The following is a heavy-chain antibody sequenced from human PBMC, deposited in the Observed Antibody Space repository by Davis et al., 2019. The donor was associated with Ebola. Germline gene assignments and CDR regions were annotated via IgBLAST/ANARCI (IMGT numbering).Heavy chain of an antibody. CDR2: INPNGGGT. V-gene: IGHV1-2*02. J-gene: IGHJ4*02. CDR1: GYTFTGYY. D-gene: IGHD2-8*01. Sequence: ASVKVSCKASGYTFTGYYMTWVRLAPGQGLEWMGWINPNGGGTNYAQKFQGRVTMTIETSTKTAYMELKSLRSDDTAVYYCARIMELGSAGFDYWGQGTLVTVSS. CDR3: ARIMELGSAGFDY.